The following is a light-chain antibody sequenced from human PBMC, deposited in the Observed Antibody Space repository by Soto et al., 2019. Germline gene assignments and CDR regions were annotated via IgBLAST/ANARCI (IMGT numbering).Light chain of an antibody. J-gene: IGKJ4*01. CDR2: GAS. CDR3: QQYGSSPGT. CDR1: QSVSSSY. Sequence: EIVLTQSPGTLSLSPGERATLSCRASQSVSSSYLAWYQQKPGQAPRLLIYGASSRGTGIPDRFSGSGSGTDFTLTISRLEPEDFAVYYCQQYGSSPGTFGGGTKVEIK. V-gene: IGKV3-20*01.